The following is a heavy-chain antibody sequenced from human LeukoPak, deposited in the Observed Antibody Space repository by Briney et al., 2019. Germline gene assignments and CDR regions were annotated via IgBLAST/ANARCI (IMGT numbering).Heavy chain of an antibody. CDR2: ISGDGGST. J-gene: IGHJ6*02. Sequence: GRSLRLSCAASGFTFDDYAMHWVRQAPGKGLEWVSLISGDGGSTYYADSVKGRYTISRDNSKNSLYLQMNSLRTEDTALYYCAKSLRARDYYYYGMDVWGQGTTVTVSS. CDR1: GFTFDDYA. D-gene: IGHD3-10*01. V-gene: IGHV3-43*02. CDR3: AKSLRARDYYYYGMDV.